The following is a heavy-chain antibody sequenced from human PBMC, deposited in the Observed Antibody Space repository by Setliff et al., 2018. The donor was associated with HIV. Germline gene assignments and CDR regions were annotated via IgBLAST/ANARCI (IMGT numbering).Heavy chain of an antibody. CDR3: AGNQNWNGYAFPYIDV. V-gene: IGHV4-39*02. D-gene: IGHD3-3*01. J-gene: IGHJ6*03. Sequence: SETLSLTCNVSGGSISGSSFYWAWLRQPPGKEPEWIASIYYNTRTYYNLSLRSRVTISVDTSKNLFSLKMTSVTAADTAVYYCAGNQNWNGYAFPYIDVWGKGTTVTVSS. CDR2: IYYNTRT. CDR1: GGSISGSSFY.